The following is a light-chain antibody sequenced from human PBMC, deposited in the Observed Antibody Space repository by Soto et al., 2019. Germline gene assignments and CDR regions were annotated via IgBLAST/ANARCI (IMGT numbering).Light chain of an antibody. Sequence: QSVLTHPASVSGSPGHSITISCTGTSSDVGGYNYVSWYQHHPGKAPKLMIFDVSNRPSGVSNRFSGSKSGNTASLTISGLQPEDEADYYCSSYTTSNTRQIVFGTGTKATVL. CDR2: DVS. CDR1: SSDVGGYNY. CDR3: SSYTTSNTRQIV. V-gene: IGLV2-14*03. J-gene: IGLJ1*01.